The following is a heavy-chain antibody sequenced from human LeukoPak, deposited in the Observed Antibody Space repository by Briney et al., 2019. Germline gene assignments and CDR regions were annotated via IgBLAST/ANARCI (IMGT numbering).Heavy chain of an antibody. CDR3: ARGNYDFWSGYYDY. V-gene: IGHV4-59*01. D-gene: IGHD3-3*01. CDR1: GGSIRSYY. J-gene: IGHJ4*02. CDR2: VYYSGST. Sequence: SETLSLTYTLPGGSIRSYYWSWIRQHPGKGVEWLGYVYYSGSTNYNPSLKSRVTRSVVTSNNQFSLKLISVTAADTAVYYWARGNYDFWSGYYDYWGQGTLVTVSS.